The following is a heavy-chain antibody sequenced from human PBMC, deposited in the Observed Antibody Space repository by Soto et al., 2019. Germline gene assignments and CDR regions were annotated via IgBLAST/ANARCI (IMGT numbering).Heavy chain of an antibody. J-gene: IGHJ4*02. Sequence: PSETLSLTCAVYGGSFSGYYWSWIRQPPGKGLEWIGEINHSGSTNYNPSLKSRVTISVDTSKNQFSLKLSSVTAADTAVYYCARGAVFIWGSYRLYAPIFDYWGQGTLVTVSS. CDR1: GGSFSGYY. D-gene: IGHD3-16*02. CDR3: ARGAVFIWGSYRLYAPIFDY. V-gene: IGHV4-34*01. CDR2: INHSGST.